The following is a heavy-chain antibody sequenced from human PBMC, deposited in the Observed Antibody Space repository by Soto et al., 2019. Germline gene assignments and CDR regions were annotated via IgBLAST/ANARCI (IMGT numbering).Heavy chain of an antibody. CDR2: IWYDGRNK. J-gene: IGHJ4*02. CDR3: ASDLASYYASSGSLDY. CDR1: GFTFSSYG. V-gene: IGHV3-33*01. D-gene: IGHD3-22*01. Sequence: GGSLRLSCAASGFTFSSYGMHWCRQAPGKGLEWEEVIWYDGRNKYYADSVKGRFTISRDNSKNTLYLQMKSLRAEDTAVYYCASDLASYYASSGSLDYWGQGTLVTVSS.